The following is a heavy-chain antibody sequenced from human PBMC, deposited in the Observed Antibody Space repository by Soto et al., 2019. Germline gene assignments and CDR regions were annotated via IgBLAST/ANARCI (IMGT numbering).Heavy chain of an antibody. CDR3: ARDRGGDVGQFLFPDGFDL. J-gene: IGHJ3*01. CDR1: GCTFSSYE. CDR2: IGGSGGTK. D-gene: IGHD3-10*01. V-gene: IGHV3-48*03. Sequence: EAQLVESGGGLVHPGGSLRLSCAASGCTFSSYEMNWVRQAPGMGLEWISYIGGSGGTKYSADSVKGRFTISRDNAHNSLYLQRNGQRAEDTSVYYCARDRGGDVGQFLFPDGFDLWGQGTMVTVSS.